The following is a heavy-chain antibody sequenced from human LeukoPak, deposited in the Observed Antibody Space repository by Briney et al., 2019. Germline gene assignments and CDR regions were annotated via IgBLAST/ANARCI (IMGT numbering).Heavy chain of an antibody. CDR1: GFTFSSYG. D-gene: IGHD3-22*01. CDR2: IRYDGSNK. V-gene: IGHV3-30*02. J-gene: IGHJ4*02. Sequence: GSLRLSCAASGFTFSSYGMHWVRQAPGKGLEWVAFIRYDGSNKYYADSVKGRFTISRDNSKNTLYLQMNSLRGEDTAVYYCAKDHYYYDSSGYYSHYWGQGTLVTVSS. CDR3: AKDHYYYDSSGYYSHY.